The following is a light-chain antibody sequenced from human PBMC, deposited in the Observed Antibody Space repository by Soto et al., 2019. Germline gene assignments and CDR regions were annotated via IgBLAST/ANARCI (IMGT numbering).Light chain of an antibody. CDR2: GAS. CDR3: QRYGSSPT. CDR1: QSVRSSY. V-gene: IGKV3-20*01. J-gene: IGKJ1*01. Sequence: EIVLTQSPGTLSLSPGERATLSCRASQSVRSSYLAWYQQKPGQAPRLLIYGASSRATGIPDRFSGSGSGTDFTLTISRLEPENFAVYYCQRYGSSPTFGHGTKVEIK.